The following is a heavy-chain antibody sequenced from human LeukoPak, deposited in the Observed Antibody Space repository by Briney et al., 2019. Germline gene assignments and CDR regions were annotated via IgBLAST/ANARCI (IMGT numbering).Heavy chain of an antibody. Sequence: PSQTLSLTCTVSGASVSSGGYYWTWIRQRPGTGLEWIGYIYHSGNANYNPSLQSRVVISVDTSKNQFSLNLSSVTAADTAVYYCARDRGYSYGLDYWGRGRLVTVSS. J-gene: IGHJ4*02. CDR2: IYHSGNA. CDR1: GASVSSGGYY. D-gene: IGHD5-12*01. V-gene: IGHV4-31*03. CDR3: ARDRGYSYGLDY.